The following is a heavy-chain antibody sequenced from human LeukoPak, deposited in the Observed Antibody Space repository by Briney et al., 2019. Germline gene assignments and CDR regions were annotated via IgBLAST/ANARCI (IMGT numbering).Heavy chain of an antibody. Sequence: PGGSLRLSCAASGFTFSSYSMNWVRQAPGKGLEWVSSISSSSSYIYYADSVKGRFTISRDNAKNSLYLQMNSLRAEDTAVYYCARDRLDIVATTKNYYGMDVWGQGTTATVSS. CDR2: ISSSSSYI. CDR1: GFTFSSYS. J-gene: IGHJ6*02. D-gene: IGHD5-12*01. V-gene: IGHV3-21*01. CDR3: ARDRLDIVATTKNYYGMDV.